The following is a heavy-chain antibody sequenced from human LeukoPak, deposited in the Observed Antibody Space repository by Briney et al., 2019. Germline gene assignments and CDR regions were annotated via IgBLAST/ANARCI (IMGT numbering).Heavy chain of an antibody. D-gene: IGHD1-1*01. Sequence: GGSLRLSCAASGFTFSDYYMSWIRQAPGKGLEWVSYISTSVGNRYYADSVQGRFTISRDNTKNSLYLQMNSLTAEDTAVYYCVRRTASYYCDFWGQGALVTVSS. V-gene: IGHV3-11*04. CDR1: GFTFSDYY. CDR2: ISTSVGNR. CDR3: VRRTASYYCDF. J-gene: IGHJ4*02.